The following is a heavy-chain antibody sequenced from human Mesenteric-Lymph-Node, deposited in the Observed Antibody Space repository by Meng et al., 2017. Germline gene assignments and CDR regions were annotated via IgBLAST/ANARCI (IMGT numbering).Heavy chain of an antibody. CDR2: IYYSGST. J-gene: IGHJ2*01. CDR1: GGSISSGDYY. V-gene: IGHV4-30-4*01. D-gene: IGHD5-18*01. CDR3: ARVGWRQWSFDL. Sequence: QVALPWPAPGPVHPSQTLSLTSTVSGGSISSGDYYWSWIRQPPGKGLELIGHIYYSGSTSYNPSLKSRVTISVDTSNNQFSLKLSSVTAADTAVYYCARVGWRQWSFDLWGRGTLVTVSS.